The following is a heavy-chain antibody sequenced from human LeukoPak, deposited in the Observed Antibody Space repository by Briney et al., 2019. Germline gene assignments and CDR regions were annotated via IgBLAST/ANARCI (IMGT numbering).Heavy chain of an antibody. CDR1: GYTFTSYD. V-gene: IGHV1-8*01. CDR3: ARGPRGDGYFDY. D-gene: IGHD5-24*01. CDR2: MNPNSGNT. Sequence: VASVKVSCKASGYTFTSYDINWVRQPTGQGLEWMGWMNPNSGNTGYAQKFQGRVTMTRNTSISTPYMELSRLRAEDTAVYYCARGPRGDGYFDYWGQGTLVTVSS. J-gene: IGHJ4*02.